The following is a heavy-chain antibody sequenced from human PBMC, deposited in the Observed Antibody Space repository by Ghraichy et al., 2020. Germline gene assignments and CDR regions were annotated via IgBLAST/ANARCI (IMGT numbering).Heavy chain of an antibody. CDR2: INHSGST. CDR3: ARDYYDSSGYYYPDAFDI. V-gene: IGHV4-34*01. D-gene: IGHD3-22*01. CDR1: GGSFSGYY. Sequence: SETLSLTCAVYGGSFSGYYWSWIRQPPGKGLEWIGEINHSGSTNYNPSLKSRVTISVDTSKNQFSLKLSSVTAADTAVYYCARDYYDSSGYYYPDAFDIWGQGTMVTVSS. J-gene: IGHJ3*02.